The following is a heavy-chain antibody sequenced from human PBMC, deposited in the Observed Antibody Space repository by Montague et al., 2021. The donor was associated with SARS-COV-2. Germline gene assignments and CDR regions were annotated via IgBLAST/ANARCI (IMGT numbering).Heavy chain of an antibody. CDR3: ERMDMYFTFGGVYGDMDI. Sequence: PALVKPTQTLTLTCTFSGFSLITSGMCVSWIRQPPGKALEWLALIDWNDDKYYSTSLKTRLTISKDTSKNQVVLTMTNMDPVDTATYYCERMDMYFTFGGVYGDMDIWGQGTMVTVSS. CDR2: IDWNDDK. V-gene: IGHV2-70*01. J-gene: IGHJ3*02. D-gene: IGHD3-16*01. CDR1: GFSLITSGMC.